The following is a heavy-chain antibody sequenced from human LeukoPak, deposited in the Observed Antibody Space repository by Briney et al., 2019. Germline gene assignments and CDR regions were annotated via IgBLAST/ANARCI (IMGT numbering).Heavy chain of an antibody. CDR2: INPSGGST. V-gene: IGHV1-46*01. D-gene: IGHD2-21*02. CDR3: GRVNCGGDCQSWYFDL. CDR1: GYTFASHY. Sequence: AAVKVSCKASGYTFASHYMHWVRQAPGQGLEWVGIINPSGGSTTYAQKFQGRVSMTRDTSTSTVNMELSSLRSEDTAVYYFGRVNCGGDCQSWYFDLWGRGTLVTVSS. J-gene: IGHJ2*01.